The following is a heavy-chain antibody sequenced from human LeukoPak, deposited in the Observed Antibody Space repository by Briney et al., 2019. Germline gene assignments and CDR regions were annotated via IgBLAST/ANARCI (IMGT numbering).Heavy chain of an antibody. J-gene: IGHJ4*02. Sequence: GGSLRLSCAASGFTFSSYSMNWVRQAPGKGLEWVSSISSSSSYIYYADSVKGRFTISRGNAKNSLYLQMNSLRAEDTAVYYCASRAMTVNYWGQGTLVTVSS. CDR1: GFTFSSYS. CDR3: ASRAMTVNY. V-gene: IGHV3-21*01. CDR2: ISSSSSYI. D-gene: IGHD3-16*02.